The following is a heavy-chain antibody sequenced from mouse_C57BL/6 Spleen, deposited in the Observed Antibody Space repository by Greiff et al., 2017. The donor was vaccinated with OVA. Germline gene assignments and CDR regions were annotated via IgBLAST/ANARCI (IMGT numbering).Heavy chain of an antibody. Sequence: QVQLQQPGAELVMPGASVKLSCKASGYTFTSYWMHWVKQRPGQGLEWIGEIDPSDSYTTYNQKFKGKSTLTVDKSSSTAYMQLSSLTSEDSAVYYCARRGLDAMDYWGQGTSVTVSS. CDR3: ARRGLDAMDY. CDR2: IDPSDSYT. V-gene: IGHV1-69*01. J-gene: IGHJ4*01. CDR1: GYTFTSYW. D-gene: IGHD3-3*01.